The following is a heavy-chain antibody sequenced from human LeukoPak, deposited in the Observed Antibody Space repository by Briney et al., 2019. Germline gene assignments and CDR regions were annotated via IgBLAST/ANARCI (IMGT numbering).Heavy chain of an antibody. Sequence: PGGSLRLSCAASGFTFSSYGMHWVRQAPGKGLEGVAVISYDGSNKYYADSVKGRFTISRDNSKNTLYLQMNSLRAEDTAVYYCAKGGSASYYYDSSGYYLAYWGQGTLVTVSS. D-gene: IGHD3-22*01. V-gene: IGHV3-30*18. CDR1: GFTFSSYG. CDR2: ISYDGSNK. J-gene: IGHJ4*02. CDR3: AKGGSASYYYDSSGYYLAY.